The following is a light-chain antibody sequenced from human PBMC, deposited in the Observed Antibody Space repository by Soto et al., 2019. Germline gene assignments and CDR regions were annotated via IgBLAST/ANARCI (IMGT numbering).Light chain of an antibody. V-gene: IGKV2-28*01. CDR1: QSLLHSNGYNY. CDR2: LGS. CDR3: MQALQTPLIT. J-gene: IGKJ4*01. Sequence: DIVMTQSPLSLPVTPGEPASISCRSSQSLLHSNGYNYLDWYLQKPGQSPQLLIYLGSNRASGVPDRFSVSGSGTDFTLKISRVEAEDVGVYYCMQALQTPLITFGGGTKVEIK.